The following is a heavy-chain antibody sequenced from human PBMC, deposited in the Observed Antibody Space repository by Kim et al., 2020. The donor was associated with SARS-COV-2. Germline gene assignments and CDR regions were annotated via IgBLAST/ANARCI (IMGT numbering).Heavy chain of an antibody. V-gene: IGHV1-69*13. CDR2: IIPIFGTA. CDR3: ARHVGVGATQNFDY. CDR1: GGTFSSYA. D-gene: IGHD1-26*01. Sequence: SVKVSCKASGGTFSSYAISWVRQAPGQGLEWMGGIIPIFGTANYAQKFQGRVMITADESTSTAYMELSSLRSEDTAVYYCARHVGVGATQNFDYWGQGTLVTVSS. J-gene: IGHJ4*02.